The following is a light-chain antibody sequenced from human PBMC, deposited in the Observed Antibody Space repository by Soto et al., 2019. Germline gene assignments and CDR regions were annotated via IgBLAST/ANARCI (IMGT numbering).Light chain of an antibody. V-gene: IGKV1-39*01. CDR3: QQRYSTLFT. J-gene: IGKJ3*01. CDR2: AAS. CDR1: QSISSY. Sequence: DIQMTQSPSSLSASVGDRVTITCRASQSISSYLNWYQQKPGKAPKLLIYAASSLQSGVPSRFSGSGSGTDFTLTISSLQPEDFATYYCQQRYSTLFTFGPGTKGDIK.